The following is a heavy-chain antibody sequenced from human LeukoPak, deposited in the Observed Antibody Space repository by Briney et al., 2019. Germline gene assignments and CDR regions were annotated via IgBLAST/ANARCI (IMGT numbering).Heavy chain of an antibody. CDR3: TKPTSYYDSSGRDI. D-gene: IGHD3-22*01. J-gene: IGHJ3*02. V-gene: IGHV3-73*01. CDR2: IRSKANSYAT. CDR1: GFTFSGSA. Sequence: GGSLRLSCAASGFTFSGSAMHWVRQASGKGLEWVGRIRSKANSYATAYAASVKGRFTISRDDSKNTAYLQMNSLKTEDTAVYYCTKPTSYYDSSGRDIWGQGTMATVSS.